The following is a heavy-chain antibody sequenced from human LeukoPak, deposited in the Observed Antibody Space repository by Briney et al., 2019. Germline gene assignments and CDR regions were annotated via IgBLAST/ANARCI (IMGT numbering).Heavy chain of an antibody. J-gene: IGHJ4*02. V-gene: IGHV1-2*02. CDR1: GYTFTSYG. CDR3: AKMRSGSYSGALV. Sequence: ASVKVSCKASGYTFTSYGISWVRQAPGQGLEWLGWLNPNSGGTNYAQNFQGRVTMTSDTSISTAYMELRSLRSDDTAVYYCAKMRSGSYSGALVWGQGTLVTVSS. CDR2: LNPNSGGT. D-gene: IGHD1-26*01.